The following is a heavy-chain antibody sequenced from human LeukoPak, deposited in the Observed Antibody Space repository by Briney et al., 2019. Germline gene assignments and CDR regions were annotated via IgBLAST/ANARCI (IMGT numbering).Heavy chain of an antibody. V-gene: IGHV1-69*05. CDR1: GGTFSSYA. CDR3: ARDFCTGAGCYHALGS. D-gene: IGHD2-15*01. CDR2: IIPIFGTA. Sequence: GAPVKVSCKASGGTFSSYAISWVRQAPGQGLEWMGGIIPIFGTANYAQKFQGRVTITTDESTSTAYMELSSLRSEDTAVYYCARDFCTGAGCYHALGSWGQGALVTVSS. J-gene: IGHJ5*02.